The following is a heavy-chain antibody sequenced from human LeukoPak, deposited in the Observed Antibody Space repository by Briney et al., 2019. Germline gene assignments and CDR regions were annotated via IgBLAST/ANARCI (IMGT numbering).Heavy chain of an antibody. CDR3: AKGGIVVVPAASFYFDY. J-gene: IGHJ4*02. V-gene: IGHV3-11*04. D-gene: IGHD2-2*01. CDR1: GFTFSDYY. CDR2: ISSSGSTI. Sequence: GGSLRLSCAASGFTFSDYYMSWIRQAPGKGLEWVSYISSSGSTIYYADSVKGRFTISRDNSKNTLYLQMNSLRAEDTAVYYCAKGGIVVVPAASFYFDYWGQGTLVTVSS.